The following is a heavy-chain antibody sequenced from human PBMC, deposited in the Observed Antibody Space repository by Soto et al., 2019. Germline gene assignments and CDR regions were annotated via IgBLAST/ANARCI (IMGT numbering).Heavy chain of an antibody. CDR1: GFTFSSYA. CDR2: ISGSGGST. Sequence: EVQLLESGGGLVQPGGSLRLSCAASGFTFSSYAMSWVRQAPGKGLEWVSAISGSGGSTYYDDSVKGRFTISRDNSKNTLYLQMNRLRAEHPGVYYCATYCSSPSCYSGRDWFDPWGQGTLVTVSS. D-gene: IGHD2-2*01. V-gene: IGHV3-23*01. CDR3: ATYCSSPSCYSGRDWFDP. J-gene: IGHJ5*02.